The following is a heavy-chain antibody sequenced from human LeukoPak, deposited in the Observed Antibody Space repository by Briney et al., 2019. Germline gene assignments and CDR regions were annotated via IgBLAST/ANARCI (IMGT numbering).Heavy chain of an antibody. CDR2: IRYDGSNK. Sequence: GGSLRLSCAASGFTFSSYGMHWVRQAPGKGLEWVAVIRYDGSNKYYADSVKGRFTISRDNSKNTLYLQMNSLRAEDTAVYYCAKDPRGYSYGPGAFDIWGQGTMVTVSS. CDR1: GFTFSSYG. V-gene: IGHV3-30*02. CDR3: AKDPRGYSYGPGAFDI. J-gene: IGHJ3*02. D-gene: IGHD5-18*01.